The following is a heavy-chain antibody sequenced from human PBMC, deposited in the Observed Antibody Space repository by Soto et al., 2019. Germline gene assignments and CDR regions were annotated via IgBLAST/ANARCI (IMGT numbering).Heavy chain of an antibody. CDR2: ISVYNGNT. J-gene: IGHJ3*02. D-gene: IGHD5-18*01. CDR1: GYTFTSYG. CDR3: ARERTTWIQLGHDAFDI. Sequence: QVQLVQSGAEVKKPGASVKVSCKASGYTFTSYGISWVRQAPGQGLEWMGWISVYNGNTNYAQKLQGRVTMTTDTSTRTAHSGLASLRSDDTVVYDWARERTTWIQLGHDAFDIWGQGTMVTVSS. V-gene: IGHV1-18*01.